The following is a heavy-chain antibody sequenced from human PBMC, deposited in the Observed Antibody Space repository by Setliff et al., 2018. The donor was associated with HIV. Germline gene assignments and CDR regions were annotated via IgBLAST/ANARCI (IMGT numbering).Heavy chain of an antibody. V-gene: IGHV4-39*07. CDR2: IYYSGST. CDR1: GGSISSSSYY. CDR3: ARANFWSGYYGY. D-gene: IGHD3-3*01. J-gene: IGHJ4*02. Sequence: RLRETLSLTCTVSGGSISSSSYYWGWIRQPPGKGLEWIGSIYYSGSTYYNPSLKSRVTISVDTSKNQFSLKLSSVTAADTAVYYCARANFWSGYYGYWGQGTLVTVSS.